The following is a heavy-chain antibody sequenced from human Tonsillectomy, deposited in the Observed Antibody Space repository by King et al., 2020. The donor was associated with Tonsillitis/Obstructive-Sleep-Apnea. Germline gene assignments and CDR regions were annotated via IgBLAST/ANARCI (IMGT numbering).Heavy chain of an antibody. D-gene: IGHD1-14*01. CDR3: ARLTAPYHPDV. CDR1: GGSISSGGYY. Sequence: VQLQESGPGLVKPSQTLSLTCSVSGGSISSGGYYWCWIRQHPGKGLEWIGYVYDSETSYNPSLSSRLTISLDTSNNQFSLNLRSVTAADTAVYHCARLTAPYHPDVWGRGTTVTVPS. V-gene: IGHV4-31*03. J-gene: IGHJ6*02. CDR2: VYDSET.